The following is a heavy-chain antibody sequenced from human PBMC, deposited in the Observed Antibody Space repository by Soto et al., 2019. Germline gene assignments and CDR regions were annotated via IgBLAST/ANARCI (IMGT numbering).Heavy chain of an antibody. CDR1: GFSFNSFA. V-gene: IGHV3-30-3*01. D-gene: IGHD2-15*01. J-gene: IGHJ4*02. Sequence: QVQLVESGGGVVQPGRSLRLSCAASGFSFNSFAMHWVRQAPGKGLEWVAVISYDGSNKYYADSVKGRFTISRDNSKNTLALQMNSLRDDDTAVYYGARGDSGGTLGYVDYWGQGTLVTVSA. CDR2: ISYDGSNK. CDR3: ARGDSGGTLGYVDY.